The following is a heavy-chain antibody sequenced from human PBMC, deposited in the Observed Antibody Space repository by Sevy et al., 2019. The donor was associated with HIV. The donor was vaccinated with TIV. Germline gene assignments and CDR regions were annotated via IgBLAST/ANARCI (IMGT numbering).Heavy chain of an antibody. CDR1: GGSVSSGSYY. Sequence: SETLSLTCTVSGGSVSSGSYYWSWIRQPPGKGLEWIGYIYYSGSTNYNPSLKSRVTISVDTSKNQFSLKLSSVTAADTAVYYCARVFYYDSSGYYYLDYWGQGTLVTVSS. J-gene: IGHJ4*02. D-gene: IGHD3-22*01. CDR2: IYYSGST. CDR3: ARVFYYDSSGYYYLDY. V-gene: IGHV4-61*01.